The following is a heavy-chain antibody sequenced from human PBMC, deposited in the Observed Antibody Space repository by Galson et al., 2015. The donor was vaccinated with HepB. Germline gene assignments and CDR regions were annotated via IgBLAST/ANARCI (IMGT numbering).Heavy chain of an antibody. V-gene: IGHV1-2*05. J-gene: IGHJ6*02. CDR2: INPNSGGT. CDR1: GYTFTGYY. CDR3: ARGELGKKNYYGMDV. Sequence: SVKVSCKASGYTFTGYYMHWVRQAPGQGLEWMGRINPNSGGTNYAQKFQGRVTMTRDTSISTAYMELSRLRSDDTVVYYCARGELGKKNYYGMDVWGQGTTVTVSS. D-gene: IGHD7-27*01.